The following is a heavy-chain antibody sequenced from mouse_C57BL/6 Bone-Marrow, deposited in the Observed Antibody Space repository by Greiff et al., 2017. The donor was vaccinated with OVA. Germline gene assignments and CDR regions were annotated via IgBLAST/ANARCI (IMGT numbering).Heavy chain of an antibody. CDR1: GYTFTSYW. Sequence: QVQLKESGAELVMPGASVKLSCKASGYTFTSYWMHWVKQRPGQGLEWIGEIDPSDSYTNYNQKFKGKSTLTVDKSSSTAYMQLSSLTSEDSAVYYCARSGITTVDYWGQGTTLTVSS. CDR3: ARSGITTVDY. J-gene: IGHJ2*01. V-gene: IGHV1-69*01. D-gene: IGHD1-1*01. CDR2: IDPSDSYT.